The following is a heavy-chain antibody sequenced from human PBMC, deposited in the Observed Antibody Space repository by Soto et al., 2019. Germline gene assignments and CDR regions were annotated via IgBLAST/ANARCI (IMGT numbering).Heavy chain of an antibody. CDR2: IYYSGST. CDR3: SSYIPRIAARSFDY. CDR1: GGSISSGCYY. D-gene: IGHD6-6*01. V-gene: IGHV4-31*03. J-gene: IGHJ4*02. Sequence: TLSLTCTVSGGSISSGCYYWSWIRQHPGKGLEWIGYIYYSGSTYYNPSLKSRVTISVDTSKNQFSLKPSSVTAADTAVYYCSSYIPRIAARSFDYWGQGTLVTVSS.